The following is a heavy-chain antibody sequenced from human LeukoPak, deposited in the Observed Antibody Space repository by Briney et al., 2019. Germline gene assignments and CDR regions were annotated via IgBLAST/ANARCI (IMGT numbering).Heavy chain of an antibody. J-gene: IGHJ6*03. Sequence: GRSLRLSCAASGFTFSSYGMHWVRQAPGKGLEWVAVISYDGSNKYYVDSVKGRFTISRDNSKNTLYLQMNSLRAEDTAVYYCARGSGRRSSGWPTYYYYYMDVWGKGTTVTISS. CDR1: GFTFSSYG. V-gene: IGHV3-30*03. CDR3: ARGSGRRSSGWPTYYYYYMDV. D-gene: IGHD6-19*01. CDR2: ISYDGSNK.